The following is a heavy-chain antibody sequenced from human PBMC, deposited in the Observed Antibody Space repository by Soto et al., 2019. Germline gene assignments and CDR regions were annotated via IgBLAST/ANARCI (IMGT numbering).Heavy chain of an antibody. CDR3: ARGDSSGYVSDY. V-gene: IGHV1-46*01. CDR1: GYSFTSYY. D-gene: IGHD6-19*01. CDR2: INPSGGST. Sequence: ASVKVSCKASGYSFTSYYMHWVRQAPGQGLEWMGIINPSGGSTGYAQRFRGRVTMNSDTSTSAVYMELNSLKSEDTAVYYCARGDSSGYVSDYWGQGTLVTVSS. J-gene: IGHJ4*02.